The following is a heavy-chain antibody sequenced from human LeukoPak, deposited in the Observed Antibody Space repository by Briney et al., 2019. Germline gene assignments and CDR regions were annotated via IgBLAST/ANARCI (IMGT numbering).Heavy chain of an antibody. CDR3: AREADSGYYRTVDY. CDR2: MSDDGSER. J-gene: IGHJ4*02. D-gene: IGHD2-15*01. CDR1: GFTLSRFA. Sequence: GGSLTLSCTASGFTLSRFAMHWVRQAPGKGLEWLGHMSDDGSERHYVDSVRGRFTISRDPSKNTLYLEMTSLRTEDTAVYYCAREADSGYYRTVDYWGQGTMVTVS. V-gene: IGHV3-30-3*01.